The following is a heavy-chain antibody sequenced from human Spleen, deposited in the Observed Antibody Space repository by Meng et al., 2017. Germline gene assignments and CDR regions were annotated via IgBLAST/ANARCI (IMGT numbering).Heavy chain of an antibody. CDR2: MNTKTGNP. D-gene: IGHD1-14*01. V-gene: IGHV7-4-1*02. Sequence: QVQLVQSGAEVKKPGSSVKVSCKASGGTFSSYVISWVRQAPGQGLEWMGWMNTKTGNPTYAQGFTGRFVFSLDTSVSTAYLQISSLKAEDTAMYYCARDDNGAPDYWGQGTLVTVSS. J-gene: IGHJ4*02. CDR1: GGTFSSYV. CDR3: ARDDNGAPDY.